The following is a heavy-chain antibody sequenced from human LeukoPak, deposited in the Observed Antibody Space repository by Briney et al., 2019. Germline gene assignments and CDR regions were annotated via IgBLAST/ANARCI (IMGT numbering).Heavy chain of an antibody. Sequence: SGRSLRLSCAASGFTFSNYGMHWVHQAPGKGLEWVAVIWYDGSNKYYADSVKGRFTFSRDNSRNTLSLQMNSLRAEDTAVYYCVKERGPFDAFDIWGQGTMVTVSS. CDR3: VKERGPFDAFDI. CDR2: IWYDGSNK. CDR1: GFTFSNYG. J-gene: IGHJ3*02. V-gene: IGHV3-33*06.